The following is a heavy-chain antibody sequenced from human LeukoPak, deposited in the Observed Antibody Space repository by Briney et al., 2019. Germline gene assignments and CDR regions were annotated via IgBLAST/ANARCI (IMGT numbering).Heavy chain of an antibody. V-gene: IGHV3-33*06. CDR2: IWSDTITK. CDR3: AKDPSRYFEIVLAEYHYYFDY. J-gene: IGHJ4*02. CDR1: GLPFSIYG. Sequence: GGSLRLSCSASGLPFSIYGFHWVRQAPGKGLEWVAVIWSDTITKYYADSVRGRCTISRDNSKNTLFLQMNSLRAEDTAVYYCAKDPSRYFEIVLAEYHYYFDYWGQGTLVTVSS. D-gene: IGHD3-9*01.